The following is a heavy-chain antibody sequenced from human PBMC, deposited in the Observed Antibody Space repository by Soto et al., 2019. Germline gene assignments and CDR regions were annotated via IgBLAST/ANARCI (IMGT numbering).Heavy chain of an antibody. CDR3: AGGGSGDNWLDP. CDR1: GGSISSGGFY. V-gene: IGHV4-31*03. CDR2: IFPSGST. J-gene: IGHJ5*02. Sequence: QVELQESGPGLVKPSQTLSLTCTVSGGSISSGGFYWSWIRQLPEKGLEWIAYIFPSGSTSYNPSLRSRVSISADTSKNQLSLSLTSVTVADTAVYYCAGGGSGDNWLDPWGQGIRVTVSS.